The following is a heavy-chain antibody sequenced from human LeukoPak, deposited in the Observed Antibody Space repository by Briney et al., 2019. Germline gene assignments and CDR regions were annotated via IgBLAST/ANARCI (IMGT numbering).Heavy chain of an antibody. CDR3: ARDLYSSSWYFVSPGGY. CDR1: GFTFDDYG. V-gene: IGHV3-20*04. J-gene: IGHJ4*02. CDR2: INWNGGST. Sequence: GGPLRLSCAASGFTFDDYGMSWVRQAPGKRLECGSGINWNGGSTGYADSVKGRFTISRDNARNSLYLQMNSLRAEDTALYYCARDLYSSSWYFVSPGGYWGQGTLVTVSS. D-gene: IGHD6-13*01.